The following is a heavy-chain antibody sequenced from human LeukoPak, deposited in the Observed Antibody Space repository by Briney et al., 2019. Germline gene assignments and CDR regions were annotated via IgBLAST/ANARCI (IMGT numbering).Heavy chain of an antibody. V-gene: IGHV3-23*01. CDR2: ISVSGNT. Sequence: QPGGSLRLSCAASGFTLSSYGMSWVRQGPGKWLEWVSAISVSGNTYHADSVKGRFTISRDSSKNTLYLQMNSLRAGDAAVYYCAKAPVTTCSGAYCYPFDYWSQGTLVTVSS. CDR3: AKAPVTTCSGAYCYPFDY. CDR1: GFTLSSYG. D-gene: IGHD2-15*01. J-gene: IGHJ4*02.